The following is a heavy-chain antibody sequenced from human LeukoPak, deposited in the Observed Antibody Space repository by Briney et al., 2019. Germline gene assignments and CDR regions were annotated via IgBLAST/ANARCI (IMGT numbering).Heavy chain of an antibody. CDR3: ARDRGVVPAAIFSDYYYGMDV. CDR1: GFTFSSYW. V-gene: IGHV3-48*04. CDR2: ISSSGSTI. D-gene: IGHD2-2*01. J-gene: IGHJ6*02. Sequence: GGSLRLSCAASGFTFSSYWMNWVRQAPGKGLEWVSYISSSGSTIYYADSVKGRFTISRDNAKNSLYLQMNSLRAEDTAVYYCARDRGVVPAAIFSDYYYGMDVWGQGTTVTVSS.